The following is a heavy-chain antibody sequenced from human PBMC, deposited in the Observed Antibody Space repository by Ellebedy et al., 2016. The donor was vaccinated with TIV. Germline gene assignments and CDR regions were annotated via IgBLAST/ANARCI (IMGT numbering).Heavy chain of an antibody. CDR1: GGSTNNYY. Sequence: SETLSLXXTVSGGSTNNYYWSWIRQPPGKGLEWLGFIYYTGTTVYNPSLNSRVTISVDTSKNQFSLKLTSVTAADTAVYYCARYRSGPPGPPLAYWGQGTLVTVPS. J-gene: IGHJ4*02. V-gene: IGHV4-59*08. CDR3: ARYRSGPPGPPLAY. D-gene: IGHD6-19*01. CDR2: IYYTGTT.